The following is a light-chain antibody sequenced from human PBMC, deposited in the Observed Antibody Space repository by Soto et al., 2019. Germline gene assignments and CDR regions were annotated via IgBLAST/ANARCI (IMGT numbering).Light chain of an antibody. V-gene: IGLV2-14*01. J-gene: IGLJ3*02. CDR3: SSYTSTNSWV. Sequence: QSALTQSASVSGSPGQSITISCTGTSSDVGGYNYVSWYQQHPGKAPKLIIYDVSNRPSGVSTRFSVSKSGNTASLTISGLQAEDEADYSCSSYTSTNSWVFGGGTKVTVL. CDR1: SSDVGGYNY. CDR2: DVS.